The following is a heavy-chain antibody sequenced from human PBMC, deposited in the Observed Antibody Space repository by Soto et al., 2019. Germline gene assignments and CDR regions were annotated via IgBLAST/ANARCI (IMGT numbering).Heavy chain of an antibody. J-gene: IGHJ4*02. CDR2: MSHDENRK. CDR3: AKEYDFWSASVNPYCDS. D-gene: IGHD3-3*01. V-gene: IGHV3-30*18. CDR1: GFTFAHYA. Sequence: QAQLVESGGGVVQPGTSLRLSCAASGFTFAHYAMHWVRHSPGKGLEWVAFMSHDENRKLYSDAVKGRFTISRDNSKSTLYLQMSRLRAEDTAVYYGAKEYDFWSASVNPYCDSWGLGTLVTVSS.